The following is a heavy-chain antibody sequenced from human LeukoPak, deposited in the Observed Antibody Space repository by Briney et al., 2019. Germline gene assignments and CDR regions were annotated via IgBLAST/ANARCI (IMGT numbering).Heavy chain of an antibody. CDR2: ISAYLGNT. Sequence: ASVKVSCKASGYTFTSYGISWVRQAPGQGLEWMGWISAYLGNTNYAQKLQGRVTITTDKSTSTAYMELSSLRSEDTAVYYCARGAVVPAAMPESFDYWGQGTLVTVSS. CDR3: ARGAVVPAAMPESFDY. J-gene: IGHJ4*02. D-gene: IGHD2-2*01. V-gene: IGHV1-18*01. CDR1: GYTFTSYG.